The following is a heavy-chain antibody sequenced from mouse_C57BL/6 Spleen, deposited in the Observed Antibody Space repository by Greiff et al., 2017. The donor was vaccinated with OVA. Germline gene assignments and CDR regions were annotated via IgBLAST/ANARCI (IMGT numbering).Heavy chain of an antibody. CDR2: ISDGGSYT. D-gene: IGHD2-3*01. V-gene: IGHV5-4*01. Sequence: EVMLVESGGGLVKPGGSLKLSCAASGFTFSSYAMSWVRQTPEKRLEWVATISDGGSYTYYPDNVKGRFTISRENAKNNLYLQMSHLKSEDTAMYYCARDDDGYGYWGQGTTLTVSS. CDR1: GFTFSSYA. J-gene: IGHJ2*01. CDR3: ARDDDGYGY.